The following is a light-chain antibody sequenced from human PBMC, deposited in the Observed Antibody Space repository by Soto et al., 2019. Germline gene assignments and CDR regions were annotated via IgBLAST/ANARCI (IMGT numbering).Light chain of an antibody. V-gene: IGKV1-39*01. CDR2: AAS. CDR3: QQSYNTPLT. J-gene: IGKJ4*01. Sequence: DIQMTQSPSSLSASVGDRVTITCRASQSISGYLNWYQQKPGKAPKLLIYAASSLQSGAPSRFSGSGSGTDFTLTISSLQPEDFATYFCQQSYNTPLTFGGGTKVDIK. CDR1: QSISGY.